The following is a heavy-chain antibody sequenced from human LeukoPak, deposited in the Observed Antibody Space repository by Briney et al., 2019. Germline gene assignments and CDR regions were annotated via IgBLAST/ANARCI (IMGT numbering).Heavy chain of an antibody. CDR3: AKDAYGSGSYGAFDI. V-gene: IGHV3-9*01. CDR1: GFTFDGYA. CDR2: IKWNSGSI. D-gene: IGHD3-10*01. J-gene: IGHJ3*02. Sequence: PGRSLRLSCAASGFTFDGYAMHWVRQVPGKGLEWVSGIKWNSGSIGYADSVKGRFTISRDNAKNSLYLQMNSLRAEDTALYYCAKDAYGSGSYGAFDIWGQGTMVTVSS.